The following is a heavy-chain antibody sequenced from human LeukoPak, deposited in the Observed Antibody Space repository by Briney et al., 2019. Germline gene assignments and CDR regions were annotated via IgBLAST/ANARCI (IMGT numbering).Heavy chain of an antibody. Sequence: SLTLSLTCAISGGSASSNSAAWNWIRQSPSRGLEWLGRTYYRSKWYNDYAVSVKSRITINPDTSKNQFSLQLNSVTPEDTAVYYCASGPPWGSAFDIWGQGTMVTVSS. D-gene: IGHD3-16*01. CDR2: TYYRSKWYN. J-gene: IGHJ3*02. V-gene: IGHV6-1*01. CDR1: GGSASSNSAA. CDR3: ASGPPWGSAFDI.